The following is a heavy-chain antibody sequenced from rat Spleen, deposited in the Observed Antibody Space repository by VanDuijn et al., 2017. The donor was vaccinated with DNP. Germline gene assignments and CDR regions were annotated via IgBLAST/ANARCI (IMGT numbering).Heavy chain of an antibody. V-gene: IGHV5-31*01. CDR2: IFSSGGST. CDR3: ARGAYYGGSYWFAY. J-gene: IGHJ3*01. D-gene: IGHD1-11*01. Sequence: EVQLVESGGDLVQPGRSLKLSCVASGFTVNNFWMAWIRQVPGKGLEWVAAIFSSGGSTYYPNSVRGRFTISRDYAKSTLYLQRDSLRSEDTATYYCARGAYYGGSYWFAYWGQGTLVTVSS. CDR1: GFTVNNFW.